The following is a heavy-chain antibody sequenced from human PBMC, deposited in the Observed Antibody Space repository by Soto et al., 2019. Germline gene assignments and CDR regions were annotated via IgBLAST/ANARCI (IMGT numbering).Heavy chain of an antibody. V-gene: IGHV1-18*01. CDR2: ISGLNGNT. J-gene: IGHJ4*02. D-gene: IGHD3-10*01. CDR3: ARDLFGEDGAGYFDY. Sequence: QVHLVQSGVEVKKPGASVKVSCKASGYSFSTYGISWVRQAPGQGLEWMGWISGLNGNTNYAQNLQGRVTMTTDKSTSTAYMELRSMGFDDTAMYYCARDLFGEDGAGYFDYWGQGTLVTVSS. CDR1: GYSFSTYG.